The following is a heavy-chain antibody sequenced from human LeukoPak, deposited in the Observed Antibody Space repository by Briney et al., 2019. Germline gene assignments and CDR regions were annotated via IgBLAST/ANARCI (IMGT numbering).Heavy chain of an antibody. CDR1: GYTFTGYY. D-gene: IGHD1-7*01. CDR3: ARDDGTVPWWDY. Sequence: ASVKVSCKASGYTFTGYYMHWVRQAPGQGLEWMGWINPNSGGTNYAQKFQGRVTMTRDTSISTAYMELSRLRSDDTAVYYCARDDGTVPWWDYWGQGTLVTVSS. CDR2: INPNSGGT. J-gene: IGHJ4*02. V-gene: IGHV1-2*02.